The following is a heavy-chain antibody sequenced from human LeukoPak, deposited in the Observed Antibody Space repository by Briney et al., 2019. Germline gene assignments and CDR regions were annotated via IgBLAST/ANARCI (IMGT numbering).Heavy chain of an antibody. J-gene: IGHJ6*03. V-gene: IGHV3-23*01. Sequence: GGSLRLSCAPSGFTFSSYAMRWVRQAPGKGLEWVSGINNSGGSTYYADSVKGRFTISRDNAENSLYLQMNSLRDEDTAVYYCARDPYSGGYGAYYYYYMDVWGKGTTVTVSS. CDR2: INNSGGST. CDR1: GFTFSSYA. CDR3: ARDPYSGGYGAYYYYYMDV. D-gene: IGHD6-19*01.